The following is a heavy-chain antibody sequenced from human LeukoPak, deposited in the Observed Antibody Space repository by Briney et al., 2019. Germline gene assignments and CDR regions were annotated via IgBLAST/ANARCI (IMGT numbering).Heavy chain of an antibody. Sequence: SETLSLTCTVSGGSISSSSYYWGWIRQPPGKGLEWIGSIYYSGSTYYNPSLKSRVTISVDTSKNQFSLKLSSVTAADTAVYYCARERDWNYSQALDYWGQGTLVTVSS. CDR2: IYYSGST. V-gene: IGHV4-39*07. CDR1: GGSISSSSYY. D-gene: IGHD1-7*01. CDR3: ARERDWNYSQALDY. J-gene: IGHJ4*02.